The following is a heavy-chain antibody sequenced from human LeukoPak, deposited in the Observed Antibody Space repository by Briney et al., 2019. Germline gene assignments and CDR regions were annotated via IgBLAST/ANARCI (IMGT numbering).Heavy chain of an antibody. CDR1: GGTFSSYA. J-gene: IGHJ4*02. CDR3: ARADEGCGGDCALDY. V-gene: IGHV1-69*05. CDR2: IIPIFGTA. D-gene: IGHD2-21*02. Sequence: SVKVSCKASGGTFSSYAISWVRQAPGQGLEWMGRIIPIFGTANYAQKFQGRVTITTDESTSTAYMELSSLRSEDTAVYYCARADEGCGGDCALDYWGQGTLVTVSS.